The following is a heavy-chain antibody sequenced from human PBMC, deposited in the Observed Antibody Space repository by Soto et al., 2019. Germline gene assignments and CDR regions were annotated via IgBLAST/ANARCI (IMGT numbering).Heavy chain of an antibody. CDR1: GDSISSSSYY. CDR2: IYYSGTT. CDR3: AKTGPYDILTYWYFDL. J-gene: IGHJ2*01. Sequence: QLQLQESGPGLVKPSETLSLTCIVSGDSISSSSYYWVWIRQPPGKGLEWIGSIYYSGTTYYNPSLESRFTISIDTSKNQFSLKVSSLTAADTAVYYCAKTGPYDILTYWYFDLWGRGTLVTVSS. V-gene: IGHV4-39*01. D-gene: IGHD3-9*01.